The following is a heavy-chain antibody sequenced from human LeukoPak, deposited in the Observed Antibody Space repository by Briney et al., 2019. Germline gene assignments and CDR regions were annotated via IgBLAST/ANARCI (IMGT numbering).Heavy chain of an antibody. J-gene: IGHJ6*03. CDR1: GFTFSSYG. Sequence: GGSLRLSCAASGFTFSSYGMHWVRQAPGKGLEWVAVISYDGSNKYYADSVKGRFTTSRDNSKNTLYLQMNSLRAEDTAIYYCAKNGDRGAYCTGGTCYPYFYYYMDVWGKGTTVTI. CDR3: AKNGDRGAYCTGGTCYPYFYYYMDV. D-gene: IGHD2-15*01. CDR2: ISYDGSNK. V-gene: IGHV3-30*18.